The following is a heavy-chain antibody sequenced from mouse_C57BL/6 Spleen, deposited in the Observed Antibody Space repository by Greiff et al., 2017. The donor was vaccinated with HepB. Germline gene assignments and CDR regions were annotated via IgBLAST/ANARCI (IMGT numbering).Heavy chain of an antibody. CDR2: IYPRSGNT. J-gene: IGHJ4*01. D-gene: IGHD1-1*01. V-gene: IGHV1-81*01. CDR1: GYTFTSYG. Sequence: QVQLKESGAELARPGASVKLSCKASGYTFTSYGISWVKQRTGQGLEWIGEIYPRSGNTYYNEKFKGKATLTADKSSSTAYMELRSLTSEDSAVYLCARYYYGSRDYAMDYWGQGTSVTVSS. CDR3: ARYYYGSRDYAMDY.